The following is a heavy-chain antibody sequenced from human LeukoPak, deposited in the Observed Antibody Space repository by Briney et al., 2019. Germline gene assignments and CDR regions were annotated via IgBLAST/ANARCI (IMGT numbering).Heavy chain of an antibody. CDR2: ISSSGSTI. V-gene: IGHV3-48*03. D-gene: IGHD4-17*01. CDR1: GFTFSSYE. CDR3: VRGRDYFDY. Sequence: PGGSLRLSCAASGFTFSSYEMNWARQAPGKGLEWVSYISSSGSTIYYADSVKGRFTISRDNAKNSLYLQMNSLRAEDTAVYYCVRGRDYFDYWGQGTLVTVSS. J-gene: IGHJ4*02.